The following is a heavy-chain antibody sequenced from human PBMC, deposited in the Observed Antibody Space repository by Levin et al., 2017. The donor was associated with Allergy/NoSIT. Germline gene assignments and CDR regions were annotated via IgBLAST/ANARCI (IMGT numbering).Heavy chain of an antibody. V-gene: IGHV5-51*01. CDR3: ARRGGSGSYYNVGAFDI. D-gene: IGHD3-10*01. CDR1: GYRFTSYW. Sequence: KVSCKGSGYRFTSYWIAWVRQMPGKGLEWMGIIYPGDFDIRYSPSFQGQVTISADKSISTAYLQWSSLKASDTAMYYCARRGGSGSYYNVGAFDIWGQGTMVTVSS. CDR2: IYPGDFDI. J-gene: IGHJ3*02.